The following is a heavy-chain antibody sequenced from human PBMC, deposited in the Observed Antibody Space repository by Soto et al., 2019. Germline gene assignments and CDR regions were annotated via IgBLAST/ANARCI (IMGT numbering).Heavy chain of an antibody. CDR3: AAVPASYSGRDY. D-gene: IGHD1-26*01. Sequence: SVNVSCKASGFTFTSSAVQWVRQARGQRLEWIGWIVVGSGNTNYAQKFQERVTITRDMSTSTAYMELSSLRSEDTAVYYCAAVPASYSGRDYWGQGTLVTVSS. CDR1: GFTFTSSA. V-gene: IGHV1-58*01. J-gene: IGHJ4*02. CDR2: IVVGSGNT.